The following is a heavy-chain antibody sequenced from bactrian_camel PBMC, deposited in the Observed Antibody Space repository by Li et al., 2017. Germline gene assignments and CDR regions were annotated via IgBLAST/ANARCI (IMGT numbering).Heavy chain of an antibody. CDR1: KLTYSSNC. D-gene: IGHD2*01. CDR2: ILLCGDDT. Sequence: HVQLVESGGGSVQTGGSLALSCVAAKLTYSSNCMGWFRQAPGKEREGVAAILLCGDDTAYADAVKGRFTISQDATKDTVHLQMNSLKSEDTALYYCARGGSWWKYWGQGTQVTVS. V-gene: IGHV3-3*01. CDR3: ARGGSWWKY. J-gene: IGHJ4*01.